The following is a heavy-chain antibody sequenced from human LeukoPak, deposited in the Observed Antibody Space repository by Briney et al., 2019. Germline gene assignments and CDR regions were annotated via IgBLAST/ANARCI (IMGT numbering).Heavy chain of an antibody. J-gene: IGHJ6*03. D-gene: IGHD3-3*01. V-gene: IGHV4-59*08. Sequence: PSETLSLTCTVSGGSISSYYWSWIRQPPGKGLEWIGYIYYSGSTNYNPSLKSRVTISVDTSKNQFSLKLSSVTAADTAVYYCARGLRFLETYYMDVSGTGTTVTVSS. CDR2: IYYSGST. CDR3: ARGLRFLETYYMDV. CDR1: GGSISSYY.